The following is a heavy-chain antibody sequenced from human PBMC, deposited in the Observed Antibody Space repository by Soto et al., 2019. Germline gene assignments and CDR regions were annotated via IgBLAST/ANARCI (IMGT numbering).Heavy chain of an antibody. Sequence: QVQLVESGGGVVQPERSQRLSCAASKFTFRTYVMHWVRQAPGKGLEWVALISFDGSNKYYADSVKGRFTISRDNSKNTRYLQINSLRPEDTAVYYCAREMIPMIMGGMSAMDVWGQGTTVTVSS. CDR1: KFTFRTYV. V-gene: IGHV3-30*04. D-gene: IGHD3-22*01. CDR3: AREMIPMIMGGMSAMDV. J-gene: IGHJ6*02. CDR2: ISFDGSNK.